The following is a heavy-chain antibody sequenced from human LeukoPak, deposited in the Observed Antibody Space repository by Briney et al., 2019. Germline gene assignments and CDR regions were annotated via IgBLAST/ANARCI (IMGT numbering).Heavy chain of an antibody. Sequence: SVKVSCKASGGTFSSYTISWVRQAPGQGLEWMGRIIPILGIANYAQKFQGRVTITADESTSTAYMELSSLRSEDTAVYYCVVSGGDYYDSSGFKKGGDYWGQGTLVTVSS. CDR3: VVSGGDYYDSSGFKKGGDY. CDR2: IIPILGIA. CDR1: GGTFSSYT. J-gene: IGHJ4*02. D-gene: IGHD3-22*01. V-gene: IGHV1-69*02.